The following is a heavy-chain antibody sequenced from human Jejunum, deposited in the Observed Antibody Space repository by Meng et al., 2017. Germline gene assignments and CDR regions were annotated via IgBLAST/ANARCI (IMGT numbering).Heavy chain of an antibody. V-gene: IGHV3-66*02. J-gene: IGHJ4*02. CDR2: IYSGGST. D-gene: IGHD4-17*01. CDR1: GFSVSDNH. CDR3: AGEDDYGPDS. Sequence: GESLKISCVVSGFSVSDNHFHWVRQAQGKGLEWGSVIYSGGSTYVADSVKGRFSVYRDNSRNIVYLQMNNLRPDGTAVYHCAGEDDYGPDSWGQGSLVTVSS.